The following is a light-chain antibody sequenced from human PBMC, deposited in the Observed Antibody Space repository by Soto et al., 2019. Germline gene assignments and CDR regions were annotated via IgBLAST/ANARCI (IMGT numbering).Light chain of an antibody. CDR1: QSIIGT. V-gene: IGKV1-5*01. J-gene: IGKJ1*01. CDR2: DAS. CDR3: QQYETYSRT. Sequence: DIQMTQSPSTLSASVGDRVTITCRASQSIIGTLAWYQQRPGKAPKLLIFDASNLERGVPSRFSGSGSGTEFSLTISSLQADDFATYYCQQYETYSRTFGQGTKVDIK.